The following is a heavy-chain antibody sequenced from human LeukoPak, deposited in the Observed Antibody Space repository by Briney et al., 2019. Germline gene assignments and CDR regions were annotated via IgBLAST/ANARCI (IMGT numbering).Heavy chain of an antibody. Sequence: DSVKVSCKASGYTFTSYGISWVRQAPGQGLEWMGWISAYNGNTNYAQKLQGRVTMTTDTSTSTAYMELRSLRSDDTAVYYCARDEYYYDSSGYLYYYMDVWGKGTTVTVSS. CDR2: ISAYNGNT. D-gene: IGHD3-22*01. CDR3: ARDEYYYDSSGYLYYYMDV. CDR1: GYTFTSYG. V-gene: IGHV1-18*01. J-gene: IGHJ6*03.